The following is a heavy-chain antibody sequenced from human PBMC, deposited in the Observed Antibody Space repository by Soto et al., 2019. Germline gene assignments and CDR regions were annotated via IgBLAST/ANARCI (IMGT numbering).Heavy chain of an antibody. Sequence: QVRLVESGGGVVQPGRSLRLSCAASGFVFSDYVIHWVRQAPGRGLDWVAGIWYHGRDIFYTDTVKGRFPISRDNSKNMLYLQMNSLRAEDTAVYYCARDQGGQSGNFIFDSWGQRTLATVSS. V-gene: IGHV3-33*01. CDR3: ARDQGGQSGNFIFDS. CDR1: GFVFSDYV. J-gene: IGHJ4*02. CDR2: IWYHGRDI. D-gene: IGHD1-26*01.